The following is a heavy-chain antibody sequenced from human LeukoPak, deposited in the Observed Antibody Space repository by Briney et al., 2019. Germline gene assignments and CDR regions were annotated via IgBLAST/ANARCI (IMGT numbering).Heavy chain of an antibody. J-gene: IGHJ4*02. CDR1: GGSISSYY. Sequence: SETLSLTCTVSGGSISSYYWSWIRQPPGKGLEWIGYIYYSGSTNYNPSLKSRVTISVDTSKNQFSLKLSSVTAADTAVYYCARDQKLLRSFDYWGQGTLVTVSS. CDR2: IYYSGST. D-gene: IGHD1-26*01. V-gene: IGHV4-59*12. CDR3: ARDQKLLRSFDY.